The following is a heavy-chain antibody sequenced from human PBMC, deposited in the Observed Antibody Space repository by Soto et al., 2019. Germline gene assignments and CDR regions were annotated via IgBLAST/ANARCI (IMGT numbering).Heavy chain of an antibody. V-gene: IGHV4-34*01. D-gene: IGHD1-1*01. CDR2: INHSGST. CDR3: GRVTTRRGGYYYYYMDV. CDR1: GGSFSGYY. Sequence: SETLSLTCAVYGGSFSGYYWSWIRQPPGKGLEWIGEINHSGSTNYNPSLKSRVTISVDTSKNQFSLKLSSVTAADTAVYYCGRVTTRRGGYYYYYMDVWGKGTTVTVSS. J-gene: IGHJ6*03.